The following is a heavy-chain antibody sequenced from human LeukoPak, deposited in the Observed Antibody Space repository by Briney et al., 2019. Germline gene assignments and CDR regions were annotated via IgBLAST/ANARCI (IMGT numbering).Heavy chain of an antibody. CDR3: ARDHCSSTSCYIAFDSSHDY. CDR2: ISAYNGNT. D-gene: IGHD2-2*02. CDR1: GYTFTSYG. J-gene: IGHJ4*02. V-gene: IGHV1-18*01. Sequence: ASVKVSCKASGYTFTSYGISWVRQAPGQGLEWMGWISAYNGNTNYAQKLQGRVAMTTDTSTSTAYMELRSLRSDDTAVYYCARDHCSSTSCYIAFDSSHDYWGQGTLVTVSS.